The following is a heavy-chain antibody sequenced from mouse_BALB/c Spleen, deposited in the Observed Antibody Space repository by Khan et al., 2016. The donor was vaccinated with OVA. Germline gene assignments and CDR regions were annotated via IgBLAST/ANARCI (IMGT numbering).Heavy chain of an antibody. Sequence: EVELVESGGDLVKPGGSLKLSCAASGFTFSSYSMSWVRQTPDKRLEWVASISSGGDYTYYPDIVKGRITISRDNANKTMNLEMSSLKSEDKAMYYCASHLTGSFAYWGQGTLVTVSA. J-gene: IGHJ3*01. V-gene: IGHV5-6*01. CDR1: GFTFSSYS. CDR3: ASHLTGSFAY. D-gene: IGHD4-1*01. CDR2: ISSGGDYT.